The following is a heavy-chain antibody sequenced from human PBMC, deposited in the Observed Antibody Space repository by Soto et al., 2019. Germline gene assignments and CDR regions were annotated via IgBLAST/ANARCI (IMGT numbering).Heavy chain of an antibody. CDR1: GGSFSGYY. CDR2: INDRGSI. J-gene: IGHJ2*01. CDR3: ARESHDILTGPPWVWYFDL. V-gene: IGHV4-34*01. Sequence: QVQLQQWGAGPLRPLETLSLTCGVSGGSFSGYYWAWIRQSPGKGREWIGEINDRGSINYNPSLKSRVSISVDTSKNHYSLKLRSVPAADTAVYYCARESHDILTGPPWVWYFDLWGRGTLVTVSS. D-gene: IGHD3-9*01.